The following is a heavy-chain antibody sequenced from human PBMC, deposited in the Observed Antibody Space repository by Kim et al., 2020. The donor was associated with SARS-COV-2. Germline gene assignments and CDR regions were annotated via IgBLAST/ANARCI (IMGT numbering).Heavy chain of an antibody. D-gene: IGHD3-22*01. V-gene: IGHV3-21*01. CDR1: GFTFSTYS. CDR3: VEYDYDSSVYRNAFHI. J-gene: IGHJ3*02. Sequence: GGSLRLSCAASGFTFSTYSMTCVRQAPGGGLEWVSTISSGIDYIFNADSVKGRFIISRENAKNSLYLQMISLRAEDTVVYYCVEYDYDSSVYRNAFHIWGQGTMVTVTS. CDR2: ISSGIDYI.